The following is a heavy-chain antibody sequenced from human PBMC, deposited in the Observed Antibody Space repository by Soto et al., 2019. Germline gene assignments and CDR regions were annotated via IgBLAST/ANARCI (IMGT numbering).Heavy chain of an antibody. CDR1: GGSISSGGYS. V-gene: IGHV4-30-2*01. D-gene: IGHD3-10*01. CDR2: IYHSGST. Sequence: QLQLQESGSGLVKPSQTLSLTCAVSGGSISSGGYSWSWIRQPPGKGLEWIGYIYHSGSTYYNPSRESRVTLSVDRSKNQFSLKLSSVTAADTAVYYCARAIGWFGELLGGYYFDYWGQGTLVTVSS. CDR3: ARAIGWFGELLGGYYFDY. J-gene: IGHJ4*02.